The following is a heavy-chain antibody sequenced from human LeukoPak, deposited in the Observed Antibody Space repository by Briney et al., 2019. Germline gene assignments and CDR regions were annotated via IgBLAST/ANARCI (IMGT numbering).Heavy chain of an antibody. Sequence: KPSETLSLTCTVSGGSMSTYFWSWIRQPPGKGPEWIGFISYSGTTNYNPSLKSRVTISVDTSKNQFSLKVNSMTAADTAVYYCARGGPSSRPFHYWGQGPLVTVPS. CDR1: GGSMSTYF. J-gene: IGHJ4*02. V-gene: IGHV4-59*01. D-gene: IGHD2-2*01. CDR3: ARGGPSSRPFHY. CDR2: ISYSGTT.